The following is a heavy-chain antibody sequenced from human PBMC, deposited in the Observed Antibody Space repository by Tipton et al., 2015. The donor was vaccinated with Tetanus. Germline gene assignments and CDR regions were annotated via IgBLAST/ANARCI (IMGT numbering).Heavy chain of an antibody. CDR3: ARVGDYYDSSGPDY. Sequence: TLSLTCAAYGGSFSGYYWSWIRQPPGKGLEWIGEINHSGSTNYNPSLKSRVTISVDTSKNQFSLKLSSVTAADTAVYYCARVGDYYDSSGPDYWGQGTLVTVSS. J-gene: IGHJ4*02. D-gene: IGHD3-22*01. CDR1: GGSFSGYY. CDR2: INHSGST. V-gene: IGHV4-34*01.